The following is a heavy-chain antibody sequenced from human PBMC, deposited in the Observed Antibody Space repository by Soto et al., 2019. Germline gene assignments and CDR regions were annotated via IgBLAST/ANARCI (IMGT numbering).Heavy chain of an antibody. CDR3: ARDQVVLRFLEASRGPTQYYYYGMDV. CDR2: INPNSGGT. Sequence: ASVKVSCKASGYTFTGYYMHWVRQAPGQGLEWMGWINPNSGGTNYAQKFQGWVTMTRDTSISTADMELSRLRSDDTAVYYCARDQVVLRFLEASRGPTQYYYYGMDVWGQGTTVTVSS. J-gene: IGHJ6*02. CDR1: GYTFTGYY. D-gene: IGHD3-3*01. V-gene: IGHV1-2*04.